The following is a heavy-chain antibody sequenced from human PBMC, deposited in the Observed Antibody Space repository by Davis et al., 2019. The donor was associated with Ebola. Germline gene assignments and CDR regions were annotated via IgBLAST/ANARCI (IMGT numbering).Heavy chain of an antibody. CDR3: AAGGLGGGFDV. Sequence: ASVKVSCKVSGYTLTELSMHWVRQAPGQGLEWMGSFDPEDGEALYAQKFQGRVTMTEDKSTDKAYMELSSLRSEDTAVYYCAAGGLGGGFDVWGQGTMVTVSS. J-gene: IGHJ3*01. V-gene: IGHV1-24*01. CDR1: GYTLTELS. CDR2: FDPEDGEA. D-gene: IGHD2-15*01.